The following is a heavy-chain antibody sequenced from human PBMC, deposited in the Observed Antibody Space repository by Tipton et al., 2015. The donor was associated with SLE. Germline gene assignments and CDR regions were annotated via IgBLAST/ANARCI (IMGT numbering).Heavy chain of an antibody. J-gene: IGHJ4*02. D-gene: IGHD3/OR15-3a*01. Sequence: TLSLTCTVSGGSISSYYWGWVRQPPGKGLEWIGSIYHSGSTYYNPSLKSRVTIYVDTSKNQFSLKLSSVPAADTAVYYCGGEGGLGSPFDYRGPGTLVTVSS. V-gene: IGHV4-38-2*02. CDR3: GGEGGLGSPFDY. CDR1: GGSISSYY. CDR2: IYHSGST.